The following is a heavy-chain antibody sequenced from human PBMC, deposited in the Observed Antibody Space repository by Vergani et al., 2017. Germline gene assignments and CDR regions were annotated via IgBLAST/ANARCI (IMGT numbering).Heavy chain of an antibody. D-gene: IGHD6-19*01. V-gene: IGHV3-66*02. J-gene: IGHJ6*02. CDR1: GFTVSSNY. CDR3: ARDSQTVAGMRYGMDV. CDR2: IYSGGST. Sequence: EVQLLESGGDLVQPGGSLRLSCAASGFTVSSNYMSWVRQAPGKGLEWVSVIYSGGSTYYADSVKGRFTISRDNSKNTLYLQMNSLRAEDTAVYYCARDSQTVAGMRYGMDVWGQGTTVTVSS.